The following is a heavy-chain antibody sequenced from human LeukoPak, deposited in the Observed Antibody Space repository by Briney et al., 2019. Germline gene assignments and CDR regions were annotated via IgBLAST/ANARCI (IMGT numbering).Heavy chain of an antibody. CDR1: GGSFSGYY. J-gene: IGHJ4*02. V-gene: IGHV4-34*01. D-gene: IGHD3-9*01. CDR3: ARVEGDYDILTGYYKYGKYYFDY. CDR2: INHSGST. Sequence: SETLSLTCAVYGGSFSGYYWSWIRQPPGKGLEWIGEINHSGSTNYNPSLKSRVTISVDTSKNQFSLKLSSVTAADTAVYYCARVEGDYDILTGYYKYGKYYFDYWGQGTLVTVSS.